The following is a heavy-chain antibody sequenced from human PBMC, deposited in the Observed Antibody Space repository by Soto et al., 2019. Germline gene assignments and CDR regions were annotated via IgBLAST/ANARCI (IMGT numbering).Heavy chain of an antibody. J-gene: IGHJ4*02. Sequence: EVQLVESGGGLVKPGGSLRLSCAASGFTFSSYSMKWFRQAPGKGLEWVSSISSSSSYIYYADSVKGRFTISRDNAKNSLYLQMNSLRAEDTAVYYCARDSENDYGDYFHVGVDYWGQGTLVTVSS. CDR1: GFTFSSYS. CDR3: ARDSENDYGDYFHVGVDY. D-gene: IGHD4-17*01. CDR2: ISSSSSYI. V-gene: IGHV3-21*01.